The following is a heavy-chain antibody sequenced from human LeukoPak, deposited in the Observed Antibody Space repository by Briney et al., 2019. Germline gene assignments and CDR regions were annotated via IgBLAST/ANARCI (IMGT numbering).Heavy chain of an antibody. CDR3: AKDRGPVWGSLDY. CDR2: IRYDGSNK. D-gene: IGHD3-16*01. CDR1: GFTFSSYG. Sequence: PGGSLRLSCAASGFTFSSYGMHWVRQAPGKGLEWVAFIRYDGSNKYYADSVKGRFTISRDNSKNTLYLQMNSLRAEDTAVYYCAKDRGPVWGSLDYWGQGTLVTVSS. V-gene: IGHV3-30*02. J-gene: IGHJ4*02.